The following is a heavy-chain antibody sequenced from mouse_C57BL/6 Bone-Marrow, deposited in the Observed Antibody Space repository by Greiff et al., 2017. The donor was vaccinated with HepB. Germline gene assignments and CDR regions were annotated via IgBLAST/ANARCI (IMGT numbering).Heavy chain of an antibody. J-gene: IGHJ4*01. CDR1: GFTFSDYG. D-gene: IGHD2-4*01. Sequence: EVQLVESGGGLVKPGGSLKLSCAASGFTFSDYGMHWVRQAPEKGLEWVAYISSGSSTIYYADTVKGRITISRDNAKNTLFLQMTSLRSEDTAMYYCARKDYHYAMDYWGQGTSVTVSS. V-gene: IGHV5-17*01. CDR3: ARKDYHYAMDY. CDR2: ISSGSSTI.